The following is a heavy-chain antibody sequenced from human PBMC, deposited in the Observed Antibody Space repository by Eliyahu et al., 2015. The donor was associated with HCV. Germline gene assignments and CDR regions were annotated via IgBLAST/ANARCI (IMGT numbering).Heavy chain of an antibody. CDR1: GFTFSSXA. D-gene: IGHD1-26*01. V-gene: IGHV3-23*01. CDR2: ISGSGGST. CDR3: AKWVGSGSYYYYYYGMDV. J-gene: IGHJ6*02. Sequence: EVQLLESGGGLVQPGGSLRLSCAASGFTFSSXAMGWVRQGPGKGLGWVXAISGSGGSTHYADSVKGRFTISRDNSKNTLYLQMNSLRAEDTAVFYCAKWVGSGSYYYYYYGMDVWGQGTTVTVSS.